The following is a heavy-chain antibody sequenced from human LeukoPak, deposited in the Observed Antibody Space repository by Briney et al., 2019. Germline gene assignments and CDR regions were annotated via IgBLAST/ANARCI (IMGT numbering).Heavy chain of an antibody. V-gene: IGHV3-23*01. Sequence: HPGGTLRLSCAASGFTFRSYGMSWVRQAPGMGLEWVSVISGSGGNTDYADSVKGRFTISRDNSKNTLYLQMNSLRAEDTAVYYCAKVPSDPSEPLPPHAFDIWGQGTMVTVSS. J-gene: IGHJ3*02. D-gene: IGHD1-14*01. CDR2: ISGSGGNT. CDR3: AKVPSDPSEPLPPHAFDI. CDR1: GFTFRSYG.